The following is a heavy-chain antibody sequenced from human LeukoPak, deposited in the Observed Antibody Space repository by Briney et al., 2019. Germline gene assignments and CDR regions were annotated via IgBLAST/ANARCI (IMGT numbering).Heavy chain of an antibody. V-gene: IGHV1-24*01. CDR2: FDPEDGET. CDR1: GYTLTELS. Sequence: ASVKVSCKVSGYTLTELSMHWVRQAPGKGLEWMGGFDPEDGETIYAQKFQGRVTMTEDTSTDTAYMELSSLRSEDTAVYYCATGGALTPPTSEVDYWGQGTLVTVSS. J-gene: IGHJ4*02. D-gene: IGHD3-16*01. CDR3: ATGGALTPPTSEVDY.